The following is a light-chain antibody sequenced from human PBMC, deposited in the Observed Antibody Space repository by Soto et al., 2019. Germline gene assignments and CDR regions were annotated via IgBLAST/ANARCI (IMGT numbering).Light chain of an antibody. V-gene: IGLV1-44*01. CDR1: SSNIGTSS. CDR2: TTN. CDR3: AAWDESLNGHV. Sequence: QSVLTQRHSASGTPGQRVTISCSGSSSNIGTSSVHWFQQLPGTAPKLLISTTNQRPSGVPERFSGSKSGTSASLAISGLQSEDEADYYCAAWDESLNGHVFGTGTKVPVL. J-gene: IGLJ1*01.